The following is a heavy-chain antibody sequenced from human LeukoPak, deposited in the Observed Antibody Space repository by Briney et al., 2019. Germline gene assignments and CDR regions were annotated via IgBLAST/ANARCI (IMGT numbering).Heavy chain of an antibody. D-gene: IGHD4-23*01. CDR1: GFTFSSYW. J-gene: IGHJ3*01. Sequence: GGSLRLSCAASGFTFSSYWMSWVRQAPGKGLEWVANIKQDGSEKYYVDSVKGRFTISRDNAKNSLYLQMNSLRAEDTAVYYCAKDILRWAFDVWGQGTMVTVS. CDR2: IKQDGSEK. CDR3: AKDILRWAFDV. V-gene: IGHV3-7*03.